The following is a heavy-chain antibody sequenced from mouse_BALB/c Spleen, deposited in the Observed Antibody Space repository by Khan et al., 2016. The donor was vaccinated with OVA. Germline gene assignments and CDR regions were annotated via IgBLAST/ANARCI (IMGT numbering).Heavy chain of an antibody. CDR3: ARSGGNFHWYFDV. CDR1: GFTFSSFG. Sequence: EVELVESGGGLVQPGGSRKLSCAASGFTFSSFGIHWVRQAPKKGLEWVAYISSGSSTIYYVDTVKGRFTISRENPKNNLFLKMTSLRSEDTAMYYCARSGGNFHWYFDVWGAGTSVTVSS. J-gene: IGHJ1*01. CDR2: ISSGSSTI. V-gene: IGHV5-17*02. D-gene: IGHD2-1*01.